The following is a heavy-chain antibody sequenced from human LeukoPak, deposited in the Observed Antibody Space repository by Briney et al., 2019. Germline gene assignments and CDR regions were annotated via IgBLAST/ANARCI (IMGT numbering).Heavy chain of an antibody. Sequence: PSETLSLTCTVSGGSISSSSYYWGWIRQPPGKGLEWIGSIYYSGSTYYNPSLKSRVTISVDTSKNQFSLKLSSVTAADTAVYYCARMRSVRSAFDIWGQGTMVTVSS. CDR1: GGSISSSSYY. CDR3: ARMRSVRSAFDI. J-gene: IGHJ3*02. V-gene: IGHV4-39*07. D-gene: IGHD1-1*01. CDR2: IYYSGST.